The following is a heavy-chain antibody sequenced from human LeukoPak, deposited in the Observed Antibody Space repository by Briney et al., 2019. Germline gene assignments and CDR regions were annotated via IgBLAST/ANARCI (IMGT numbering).Heavy chain of an antibody. CDR3: ARTDRGIAPDY. J-gene: IGHJ4*02. V-gene: IGHV5-51*01. D-gene: IGHD3-10*01. Sequence: GGSLEISWKGSGSLFTSYWIGGGRQLPGKGLEGMGIIYPGDSDTRYSPSFQGQVTISADKSISTAYLQWSSLKASDTAMYYCARTDRGIAPDYWGQGTLVTVSS. CDR1: GSLFTSYW. CDR2: IYPGDSDT.